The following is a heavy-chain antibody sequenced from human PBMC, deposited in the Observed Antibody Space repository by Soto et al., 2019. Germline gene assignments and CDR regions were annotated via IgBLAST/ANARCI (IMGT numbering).Heavy chain of an antibody. Sequence: PGESLKISCKGSGYSFTSYWIGLVRQMTGKGLEWMGIIYPGDSDTRYSPSFQGQVTISADKSISTAYLQWSSLKASDAAMYYCARGPRGRYSGYDSPVTYYYYGMDVWGQGTTVTVSS. J-gene: IGHJ6*02. V-gene: IGHV5-51*01. D-gene: IGHD5-12*01. CDR2: IYPGDSDT. CDR1: GYSFTSYW. CDR3: ARGPRGRYSGYDSPVTYYYYGMDV.